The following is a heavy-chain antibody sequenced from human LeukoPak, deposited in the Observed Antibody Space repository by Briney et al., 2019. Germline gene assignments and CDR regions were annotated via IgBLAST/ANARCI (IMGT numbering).Heavy chain of an antibody. CDR1: GFTFTSYT. CDR3: ARNFDS. CDR2: ITSSSSTI. Sequence: GGSLRLSCAASGFTFTSYTMNWVRQAPGKGLEWVSYITSSSSTIYYPDSVKGRFTMSRDNAEKSLCLQMNSLRAEDTAVYYCARNFDSWGQGTLVTVPS. V-gene: IGHV3-48*01. J-gene: IGHJ4*02. D-gene: IGHD2/OR15-2a*01.